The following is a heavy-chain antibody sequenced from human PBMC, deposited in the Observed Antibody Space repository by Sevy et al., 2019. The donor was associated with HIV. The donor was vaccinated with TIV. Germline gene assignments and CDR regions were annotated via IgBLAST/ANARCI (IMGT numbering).Heavy chain of an antibody. Sequence: SETLSLTCTVSGGSISSYYWSWIRQPPGKGLEWIGSSYYSGSTNYNPSLKSRVTISVDTSKNQFSLKLSSVTAADTAVYYCARVGSIAAAPNYYYYYMDVWGKGTTVTVSS. CDR1: GGSISSYY. CDR3: ARVGSIAAAPNYYYYYMDV. J-gene: IGHJ6*03. V-gene: IGHV4-59*01. CDR2: SYYSGST. D-gene: IGHD6-13*01.